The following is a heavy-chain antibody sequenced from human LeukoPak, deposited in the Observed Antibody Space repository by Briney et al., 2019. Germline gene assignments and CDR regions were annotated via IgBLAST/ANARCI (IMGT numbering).Heavy chain of an antibody. J-gene: IGHJ4*02. CDR3: AKGYGTYYDILTGYLFASGFDY. V-gene: IGHV3-23*01. CDR1: GFTFNFYA. Sequence: GGSLRLSCAASGFTFNFYAMNWVRQAPWKGLEWVSAINGRAGSTYYADSVKGRFTISRDNSKNTLYLQMNSLRAEDTAVYYCAKGYGTYYDILTGYLFASGFDYWGQGTLVTVSS. D-gene: IGHD3-9*01. CDR2: INGRAGST.